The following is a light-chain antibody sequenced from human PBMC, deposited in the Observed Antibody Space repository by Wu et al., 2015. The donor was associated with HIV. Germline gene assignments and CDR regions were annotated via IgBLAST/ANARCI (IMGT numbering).Light chain of an antibody. CDR1: QSISSK. CDR2: GAS. Sequence: IVMTQSPATLSVSPGERATLSCRASQSISSKLAWYQQKFGQAPRLLIYGASTRATGIPARFSGSGSGTEFTLTISSTQSEDFAVYYCQQYDNWPPWTFGQGTKVEIK. CDR3: QQYDNWPPWT. V-gene: IGKV3-15*01. J-gene: IGKJ1*01.